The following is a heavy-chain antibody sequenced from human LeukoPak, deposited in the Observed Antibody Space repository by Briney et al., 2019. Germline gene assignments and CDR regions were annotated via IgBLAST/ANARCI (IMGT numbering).Heavy chain of an antibody. V-gene: IGHV4-59*01. Sequence: SETLSLTCTVSGGSISSYYWSWIRQPPGKGLEWIGYIYYSGSTNYNPSLKSRVTISVDTSKNQFSLKLSSVTAADTAVYYCARRGFGGYDFDYWGQGTLVTVSS. CDR2: IYYSGST. CDR1: GGSISSYY. D-gene: IGHD5-12*01. CDR3: ARRGFGGYDFDY. J-gene: IGHJ4*02.